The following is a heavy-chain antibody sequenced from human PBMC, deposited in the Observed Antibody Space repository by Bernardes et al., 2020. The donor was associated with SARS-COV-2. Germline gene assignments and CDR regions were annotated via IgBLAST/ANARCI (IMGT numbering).Heavy chain of an antibody. J-gene: IGHJ5*02. V-gene: IGHV4-34*01. Sequence: TLSLTCAVYGGSFSGYYWSWIRQPPGKGLEWIGEIIHSGSTNYNPSLKSRVTISVDTSKNQFSLKLSSVTAADTAEYYCARGLEEQLVLGKWLDPWGQGTLVTVSS. CDR1: GGSFSGYY. CDR2: IIHSGST. D-gene: IGHD6-13*01. CDR3: ARGLEEQLVLGKWLDP.